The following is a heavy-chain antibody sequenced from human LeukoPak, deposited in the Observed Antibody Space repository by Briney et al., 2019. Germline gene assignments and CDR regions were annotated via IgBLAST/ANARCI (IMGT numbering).Heavy chain of an antibody. V-gene: IGHV3-9*01. CDR2: LSWNSGSI. D-gene: IGHD3-3*01. J-gene: IGHJ4*02. Sequence: PGGSLRLSCAASGFTFDDYAMHWVRQVPGKGLEWVSGLSWNSGSIGYTDSVKGRFTISRDNSKNTLYLQMNSLRAEDTAVYYCAKWRPFHDFWAPFDYWGQGTLVTVSS. CDR1: GFTFDDYA. CDR3: AKWRPFHDFWAPFDY.